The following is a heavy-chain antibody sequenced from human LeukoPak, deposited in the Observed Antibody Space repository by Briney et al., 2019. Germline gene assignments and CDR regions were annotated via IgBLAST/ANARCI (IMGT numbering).Heavy chain of an antibody. J-gene: IGHJ3*02. Sequence: PGGSLRLSCTASVFSFGDYAMTWFRQAPGKGLEWVGFIRAKAYGGTTEYAASVKGRFTISRDDSKSIAYLQMNSLQTEDTAVYFCTRVPVRTVTMIIVIRGHDAFDIWGQGTMVTVSS. V-gene: IGHV3-49*03. CDR3: TRVPVRTVTMIIVIRGHDAFDI. CDR1: VFSFGDYA. D-gene: IGHD3-22*01. CDR2: IRAKAYGGTT.